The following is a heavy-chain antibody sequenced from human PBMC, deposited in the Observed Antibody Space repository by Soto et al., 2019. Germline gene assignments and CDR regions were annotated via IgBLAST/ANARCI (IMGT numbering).Heavy chain of an antibody. CDR2: VYYAGTT. V-gene: IGHV4-59*01. CDR1: GDAIRSDP. D-gene: IGHD3-22*01. CDR3: ARGHYYDSSVLFDF. J-gene: IGHJ4*02. Sequence: PSETLSLTCTVSGDAIRSDPWNWIRQPPGKGLEWIGYVYYAGTTKYNPSVKSRVAIVVDRSKNQFSLKLASVTPEDTAVYFCARGHYYDSSVLFDFWGQGSLVTVSS.